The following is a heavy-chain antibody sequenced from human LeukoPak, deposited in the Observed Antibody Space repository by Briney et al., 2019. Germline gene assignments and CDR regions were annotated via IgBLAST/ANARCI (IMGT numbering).Heavy chain of an antibody. J-gene: IGHJ4*02. D-gene: IGHD6-19*01. V-gene: IGHV5-51*01. Sequence: GESLKISCKGSGYSFTSYWIGWVRQMPGKGLEWMGIIYPGDSDTRYSPSFQGQVTISADKSTSTADLQWSSLKASDTAMYYCARPMDSSGWPLDYWGQGTLVTVSS. CDR3: ARPMDSSGWPLDY. CDR1: GYSFTSYW. CDR2: IYPGDSDT.